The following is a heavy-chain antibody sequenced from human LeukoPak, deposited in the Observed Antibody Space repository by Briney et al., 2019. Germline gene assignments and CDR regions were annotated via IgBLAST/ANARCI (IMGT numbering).Heavy chain of an antibody. Sequence: TWGSLRLSCAASGFTFSSYAMSWVRQAPGKGLEWVSAISGSGGSTYYADSVKGRFTISRDNSKDTLYLQMNSLRAEDTAVYYCAKDLYYYDSSGWYYFDYWGQGTLVTVSS. D-gene: IGHD3-22*01. J-gene: IGHJ4*02. CDR3: AKDLYYYDSSGWYYFDY. CDR2: ISGSGGST. V-gene: IGHV3-23*01. CDR1: GFTFSSYA.